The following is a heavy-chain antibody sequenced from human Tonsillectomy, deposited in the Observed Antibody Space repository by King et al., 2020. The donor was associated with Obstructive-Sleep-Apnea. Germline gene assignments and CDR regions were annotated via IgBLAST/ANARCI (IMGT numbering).Heavy chain of an antibody. CDR2: ISAYNGNT. J-gene: IGHJ6*02. CDR3: ARPDGGSGWYVGGYYYGMDV. CDR1: GYTFTSYG. Sequence: QLVQSGAEVKKPGASVKVSCKASGYTFTSYGISWVRQAPGQGLEWMGWISAYNGNTNYAQKLQGRVTMTTDKSTSTAYMELRSLRSDDTAVYYCARPDGGSGWYVGGYYYGMDVWGQGTTVTVSS. D-gene: IGHD6-19*01. V-gene: IGHV1-18*01.